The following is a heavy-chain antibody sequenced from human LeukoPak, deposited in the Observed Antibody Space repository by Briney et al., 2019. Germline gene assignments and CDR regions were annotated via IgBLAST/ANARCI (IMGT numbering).Heavy chain of an antibody. D-gene: IGHD2-15*01. J-gene: IGHJ6*03. CDR2: INHSGST. V-gene: IGHV4-34*01. CDR1: GGSFSGYY. CDR3: ARTSEGYCSGGSCWDYYYYMDV. Sequence: SETLSLTCAVYGGSFSGYYWSWLRQPPGKGLEWIGEINHSGSTKYNPSLKSRVTISVDTSKNQFSLKLSSVTAADTAVYYCARTSEGYCSGGSCWDYYYYMDVWGKGTTVTVSS.